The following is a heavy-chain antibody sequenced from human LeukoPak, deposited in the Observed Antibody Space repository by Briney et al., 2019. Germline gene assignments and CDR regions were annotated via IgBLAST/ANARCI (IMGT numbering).Heavy chain of an antibody. CDR3: TRLQGRVDY. CDR2: IYYSGST. J-gene: IGHJ4*02. V-gene: IGHV4-39*01. CDR1: GGSISSYY. Sequence: SETLSLTCTVSGGSISSYYWGWIRQPPGKGLEWIGSIYYSGSTYYNPSLKSRVTISVDTSKNQFSLKLRFVTAADTAVYYCTRLQGRVDYWGQGTLVTVSS.